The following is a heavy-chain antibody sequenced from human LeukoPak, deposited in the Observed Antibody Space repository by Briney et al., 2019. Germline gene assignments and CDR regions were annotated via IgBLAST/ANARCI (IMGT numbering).Heavy chain of an antibody. J-gene: IGHJ4*02. V-gene: IGHV3-23*01. Sequence: GGSLRLSCAASGFTFSSYAMSWVRQAPGKGLEWVSAISGSGGSTYYADSVKGRFTISRDNSKNTLYLQMNSLRAEDTAVYYCAKGVDILTGYYVYYFDYWGRGTLVTVSS. CDR1: GFTFSSYA. CDR3: AKGVDILTGYYVYYFDY. D-gene: IGHD3-9*01. CDR2: ISGSGGST.